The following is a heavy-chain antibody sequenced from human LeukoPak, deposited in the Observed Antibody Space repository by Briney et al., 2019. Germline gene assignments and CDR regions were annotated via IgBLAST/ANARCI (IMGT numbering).Heavy chain of an antibody. D-gene: IGHD6-13*01. V-gene: IGHV3-21*01. CDR2: ISSSSSYI. CDR1: GFSFNTYS. CDR3: ARGDSSSWYPGFDP. J-gene: IGHJ5*02. Sequence: GGSLRLSCVASGFSFNTYSMNWVRQAPGKGLEWVSSISSSSSYIYYADSVKGRFTISRDNAKNSLYLQMNSLRAEDTAVYYCARGDSSSWYPGFDPWGQGTLVTVSS.